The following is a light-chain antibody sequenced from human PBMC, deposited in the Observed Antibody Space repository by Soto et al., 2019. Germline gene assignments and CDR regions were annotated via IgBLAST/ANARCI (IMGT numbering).Light chain of an antibody. CDR1: QSVISNY. CDR2: ATS. Sequence: DIVLTQYPCTLSLSPGERVTLSCRASQSVISNYFDWYQQKPGQAPRLLIYATSNRATGIPNRFSGSESGTDFNLTISRLEPEDFAVYYCQRYDASSLSFGGGTKVEI. CDR3: QRYDASSLS. J-gene: IGKJ4*01. V-gene: IGKV3-20*01.